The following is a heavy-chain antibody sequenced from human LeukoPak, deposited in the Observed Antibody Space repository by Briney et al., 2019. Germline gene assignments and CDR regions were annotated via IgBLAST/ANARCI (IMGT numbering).Heavy chain of an antibody. V-gene: IGHV3-33*01. D-gene: IGHD4-17*01. J-gene: IGHJ3*02. Sequence: GGSLRLSCAASGFTFSSYGMHWVRQAPGKGLEWVAVIWYDGSNKYYADSVKGRFTISRDNSKNTLYLQMNSLRAEDTAVYYCARAGRRGDYVHPIPGGAFDIWGQGTMVTVSS. CDR1: GFTFSSYG. CDR3: ARAGRRGDYVHPIPGGAFDI. CDR2: IWYDGSNK.